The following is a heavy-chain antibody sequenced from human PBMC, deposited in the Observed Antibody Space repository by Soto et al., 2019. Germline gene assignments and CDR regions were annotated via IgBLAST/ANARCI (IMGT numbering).Heavy chain of an antibody. CDR2: IIPIFGTA. CDR1: GGTFSSYA. J-gene: IGHJ3*02. CDR3: AMQGGSYQAFDI. V-gene: IGHV1-69*06. D-gene: IGHD1-26*01. Sequence: ASVKVSCKASGGTFSSYAISWVRQAPGQGLEWMGGIIPIFGTANYAQKFQGRVTITADTSTSTAYMELRSLRSDDTAVYYCAMQGGSYQAFDIWGQGTMVTVSS.